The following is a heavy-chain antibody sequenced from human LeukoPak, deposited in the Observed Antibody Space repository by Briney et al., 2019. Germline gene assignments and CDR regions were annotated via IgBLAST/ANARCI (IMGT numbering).Heavy chain of an antibody. V-gene: IGHV3-7*01. CDR1: GFTFSDYW. CDR2: IDPDGSHQ. J-gene: IGHJ4*02. D-gene: IGHD3-22*01. CDR3: ARDLYRIVVVPHYFDY. Sequence: GGSLRLPCVGSGFTFSDYWATWVRQAPGKGLEWVANIDPDGSHQYYVDSVKGRFTISKDNAKNSLYLQMNSLRAEDTAVYYCARDLYRIVVVPHYFDYWGQGTLVTVSS.